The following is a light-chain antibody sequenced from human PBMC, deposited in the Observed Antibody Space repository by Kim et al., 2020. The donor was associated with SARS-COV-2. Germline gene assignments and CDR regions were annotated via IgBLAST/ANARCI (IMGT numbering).Light chain of an antibody. CDR2: AAS. V-gene: IGKV1-8*01. J-gene: IGKJ3*01. Sequence: ASTGDRVPITCRASQVISSYLAWYQQKPGKAPKLLIYAASTLQSGVPSRFSGSGSGTDFTLTISCLQSEDFATYYCQQYYSYPRTFGPGTKVDIK. CDR1: QVISSY. CDR3: QQYYSYPRT.